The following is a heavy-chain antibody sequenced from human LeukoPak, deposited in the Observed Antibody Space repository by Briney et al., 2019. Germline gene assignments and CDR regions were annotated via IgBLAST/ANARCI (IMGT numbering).Heavy chain of an antibody. Sequence: SETLSLTCTVSGGSISSYYWSWIRQPPGKGLEWIGYIYYSGSTNYNPSLKSRVTISVDSSKNQFSLKLSSVTAADTAVYYCARRLAGFDYWGRGTLVTVSS. CDR2: IYYSGST. D-gene: IGHD3-9*01. CDR3: ARRLAGFDY. J-gene: IGHJ2*01. CDR1: GGSISSYY. V-gene: IGHV4-59*08.